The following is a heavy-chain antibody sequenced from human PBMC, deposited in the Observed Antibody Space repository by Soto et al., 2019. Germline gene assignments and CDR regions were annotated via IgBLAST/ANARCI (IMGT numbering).Heavy chain of an antibody. Sequence: SETLSLTCTVSGGSLSSSTYYWGWIRQPPGKGLEWIGSISFRGSTYYNPSLNRRVTISVDTSKNHFSLRLDSVTAADTAVYYCARLLLTGSHFQDYWGQGTLVTVSS. D-gene: IGHD1-26*01. J-gene: IGHJ4*02. CDR2: ISFRGST. CDR1: GGSLSSSTYY. CDR3: ARLLLTGSHFQDY. V-gene: IGHV4-39*02.